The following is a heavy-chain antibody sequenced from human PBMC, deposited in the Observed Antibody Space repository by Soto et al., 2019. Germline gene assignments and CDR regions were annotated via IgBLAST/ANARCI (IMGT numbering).Heavy chain of an antibody. CDR3: ARDDYYDSSGYCVN. CDR1: GYTFTGXY. Sequence: ASVKVSCKTSGYTFTGXYMHWVRQAPGQVLEWMGWINPNSGDTNYVQKFQGRVTMTRDTSISTAYMELSRLKSDDTAVYFCARDDYYDSSGYCVNWG. J-gene: IGHJ1*01. D-gene: IGHD3-22*01. V-gene: IGHV1-2*02. CDR2: INPNSGDT.